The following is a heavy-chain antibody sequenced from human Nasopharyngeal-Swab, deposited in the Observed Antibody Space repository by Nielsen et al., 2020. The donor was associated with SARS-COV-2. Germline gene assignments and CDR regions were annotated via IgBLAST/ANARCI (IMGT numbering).Heavy chain of an antibody. D-gene: IGHD2-2*01. CDR3: ARGTPYCSSTNCYSWFDP. Sequence: SETLSLTCTVSGGSISSYYWSWIRQPPGKGLEWIGYIYYSGSTNYNPSLKSRVTISVDTSKNQFSLKLSSVTAADTAVYYCARGTPYCSSTNCYSWFDPWGQGTLVTVSS. J-gene: IGHJ5*02. CDR1: GGSISSYY. V-gene: IGHV4-59*13. CDR2: IYYSGST.